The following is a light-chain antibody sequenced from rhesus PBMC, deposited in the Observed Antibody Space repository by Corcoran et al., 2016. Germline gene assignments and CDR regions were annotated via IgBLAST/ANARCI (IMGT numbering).Light chain of an antibody. CDR2: YAS. Sequence: DIQMTQSPSSLAASVGDKVTITCHASLGISSWLAWYQQKPGKAPKPLIYYASILQSGVPSRFGGSGSGTDYPLTISSLQPEDWATYYCQQYDDLPYSFGQGTKVEI. V-gene: IGKV1-19*01. J-gene: IGKJ2*01. CDR1: LGISSW. CDR3: QQYDDLPYS.